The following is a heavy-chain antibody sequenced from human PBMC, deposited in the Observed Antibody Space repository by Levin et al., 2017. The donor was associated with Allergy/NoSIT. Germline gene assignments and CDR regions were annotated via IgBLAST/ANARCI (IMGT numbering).Heavy chain of an antibody. CDR2: SYIRGSA. CDR1: GGSMFDHY. J-gene: IGHJ4*02. Sequence: KTGGSLRLSCIVSGGSMFDHYWSWVRQPAGKGLEWLGRSYIRGSASYSPSLKSRLTLSLDTSKNQFSLRLTSVTAADTAVYYCARSPRYCRGDNCYLDYWGQGTLVTVSS. D-gene: IGHD2-15*01. V-gene: IGHV4-4*07. CDR3: ARSPRYCRGDNCYLDY.